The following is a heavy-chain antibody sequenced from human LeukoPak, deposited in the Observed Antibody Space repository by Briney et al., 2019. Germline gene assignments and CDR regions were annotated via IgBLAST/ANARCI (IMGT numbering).Heavy chain of an antibody. CDR3: AKWGDYDVLTGYYVSDY. J-gene: IGHJ4*02. D-gene: IGHD3-9*01. Sequence: GASLRLSCAASGFTFSNYAMSWVRQAPGKGLEWVSAITGSSGSTYYADSVKGGFTISRDNSKNTLYLQMNSLRAEDTAVYYCAKWGDYDVLTGYYVSDYWGQGTLVTVSS. CDR1: GFTFSNYA. V-gene: IGHV3-23*01. CDR2: ITGSSGST.